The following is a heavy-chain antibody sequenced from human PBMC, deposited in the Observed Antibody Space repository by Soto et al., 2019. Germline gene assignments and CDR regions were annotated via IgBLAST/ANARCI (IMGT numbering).Heavy chain of an antibody. CDR1: GGSFSDYF. V-gene: IGHV4-34*01. Sequence: QVQLQQWGAGLLKPSETLSLTCAVYGGSFSDYFWSWIRQPPSKGLEWIGEISHSGSTSYNPSLKSRVTISVDTSKNQFFLNLSSVTAADTAVYYCARGLQRRFGGYKGLGYHGMDAWGQGTTVTVSS. CDR3: ARGLQRRFGGYKGLGYHGMDA. CDR2: ISHSGST. J-gene: IGHJ6*02. D-gene: IGHD5-12*01.